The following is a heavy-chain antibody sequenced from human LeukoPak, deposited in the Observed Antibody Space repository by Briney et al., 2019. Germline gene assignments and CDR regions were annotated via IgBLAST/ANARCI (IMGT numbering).Heavy chain of an antibody. J-gene: IGHJ5*02. V-gene: IGHV4-34*01. D-gene: IGHD4-17*01. CDR3: ARVAAAYGYNWFDP. Sequence: PETLSLTCAVYGGSFSGYYWSWIRQPPGKGLEWIGEINHSGSTNYNPSLKSRVTISVDTSKNQFSLKLSSVTAADTAVYYCARVAAAYGYNWFDPWGQGTLVTVSS. CDR1: GGSFSGYY. CDR2: INHSGST.